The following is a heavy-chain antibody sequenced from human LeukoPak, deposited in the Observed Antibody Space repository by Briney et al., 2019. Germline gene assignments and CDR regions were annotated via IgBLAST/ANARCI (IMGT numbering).Heavy chain of an antibody. J-gene: IGHJ4*02. D-gene: IGHD3-22*01. CDR2: INPSGGST. CDR1: GYTFTSYY. V-gene: IGHV1-46*03. CDR3: ARDDSSGYRPFY. Sequence: ASVKVSCTASGYTFTSYYMHWVRQAPGQGLEWMGIINPSGGSTSYAQKFQGRVTMTRNTSTSTVYMELSSLRSEDTAVYYCARDDSSGYRPFYWGQGTLVTVSS.